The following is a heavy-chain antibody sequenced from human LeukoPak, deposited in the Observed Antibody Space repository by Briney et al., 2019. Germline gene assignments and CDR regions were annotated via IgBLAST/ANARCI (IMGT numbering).Heavy chain of an antibody. V-gene: IGHV4-34*01. Sequence: PSETLSLTCAVYGGSFSGYYWSWIRQPPGKGLEWIGEINHSGSTNYNPSLKSRVTISVDTSKNQFSLKLSSVTAADTAVYYCASTRDANLYGDYVEDAFDIWGQGTMVTVSS. CDR1: GGSFSGYY. CDR2: INHSGST. J-gene: IGHJ3*02. CDR3: ASTRDANLYGDYVEDAFDI. D-gene: IGHD4-17*01.